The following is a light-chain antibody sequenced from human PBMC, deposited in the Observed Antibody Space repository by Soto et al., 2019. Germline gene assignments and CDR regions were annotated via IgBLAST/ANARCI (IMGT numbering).Light chain of an antibody. Sequence: QSVLTQPASVSGSPGQSITISCTGTSSDVGGYNYVSWYQQHPGKPPKLMIYEVSNRPSGVSNRFSGSKSGNTASLTISGLQAEDEADYYCSSYTSSSTKVFGGGTKLTVL. CDR2: EVS. J-gene: IGLJ3*02. CDR1: SSDVGGYNY. CDR3: SSYTSSSTKV. V-gene: IGLV2-14*01.